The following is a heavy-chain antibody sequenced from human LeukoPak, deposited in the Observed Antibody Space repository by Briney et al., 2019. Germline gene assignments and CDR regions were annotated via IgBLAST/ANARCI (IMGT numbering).Heavy chain of an antibody. J-gene: IGHJ4*02. CDR2: IKQDGNDQ. Sequence: TGGSLRLSCAASGFTFNDYWMSWVRQAPGKGLEWVADIKQDGNDQKYVDSAKGRFTISRDNTKNSLYLQMNSLRAEDTAVYYCARPALVGEIFEFWGQGTLVTVSS. CDR3: ARPALVGEIFEF. V-gene: IGHV3-7*01. D-gene: IGHD1-26*01. CDR1: GFTFNDYW.